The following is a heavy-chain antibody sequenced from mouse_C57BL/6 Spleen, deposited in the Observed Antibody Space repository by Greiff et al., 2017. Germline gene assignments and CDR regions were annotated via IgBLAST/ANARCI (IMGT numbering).Heavy chain of an antibody. CDR1: GYTFTSYD. V-gene: IGHV1-85*01. Sequence: QVQLQQSGPELVKPGASVKLSCKASGYTFTSYDINWVKQRPGQGLEWIGWIYPRDGSTKYNEKFKGKATLTVDTSSSTAYMELHSLTSEDSAVYFCARGGYGSSYVYLYAMDYWGQGTSVTVSS. CDR3: ARGGYGSSYVYLYAMDY. CDR2: IYPRDGST. D-gene: IGHD1-1*01. J-gene: IGHJ4*01.